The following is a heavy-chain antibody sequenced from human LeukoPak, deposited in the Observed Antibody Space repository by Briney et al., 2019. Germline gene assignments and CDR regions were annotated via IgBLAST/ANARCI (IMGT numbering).Heavy chain of an antibody. CDR3: ARDQADIVVVPAAMGTPGGIYGMDV. CDR1: GFTFSSYA. J-gene: IGHJ6*02. V-gene: IGHV3-30-3*01. Sequence: SGGSLRLSSAASGFTFSSYAMHWVRQAPGKGLEWVAVISYDGSNKYYADSVKGRFTISRDNSKNTLYLQMNSLRAEDTAVYYCARDQADIVVVPAAMGTPGGIYGMDVWGQGTTVTVSS. CDR2: ISYDGSNK. D-gene: IGHD2-2*01.